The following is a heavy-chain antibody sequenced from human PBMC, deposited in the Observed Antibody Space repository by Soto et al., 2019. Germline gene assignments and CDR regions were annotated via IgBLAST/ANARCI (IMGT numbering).Heavy chain of an antibody. CDR2: MEPSTGRR. Sequence: ASVKVSCKASGYSFTSPDINWVRQTAGQGLEWLGWMEPSTGRRGYPQKFQGRVTMTRDTSINTGYMELTTLTSDDTAFYYFGRGVSAGVDYWGQGTMVTVSS. J-gene: IGHJ4*02. V-gene: IGHV1-8*01. CDR1: GYSFTSPD. CDR3: GRGVSAGVDY. D-gene: IGHD1-26*01.